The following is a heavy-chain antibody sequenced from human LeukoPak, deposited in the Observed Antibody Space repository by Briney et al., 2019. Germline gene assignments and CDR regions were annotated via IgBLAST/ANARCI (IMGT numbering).Heavy chain of an antibody. V-gene: IGHV3-30*02. CDR2: IRYDGSNK. D-gene: IGHD2-2*01. CDR1: GFTFSSYG. CDR3: AKRGVVPAAFAY. Sequence: TGGSLRLSCAASGFTFSSYGRHWVRQAPGKGLEWVAFIRYDGSNKYYADSVKGRFTISRDNSKNTLYLQMNSLRAEDTAVYYCAKRGVVPAAFAYWGQGTLVTVSS. J-gene: IGHJ4*02.